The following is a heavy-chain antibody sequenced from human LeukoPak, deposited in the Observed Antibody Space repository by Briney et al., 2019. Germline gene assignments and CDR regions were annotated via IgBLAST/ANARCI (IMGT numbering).Heavy chain of an antibody. CDR2: IYPGDSDT. Sequence: GESLKISCKGSGYIFSSYWIGWVRQMPGKGLEWMGIIYPGDSDTRYSPSFQGQVTISADKSISTAYLQWSSLKASDTAMYYCARREMATIEYWFDPWGQGTLVTASS. D-gene: IGHD5-24*01. J-gene: IGHJ5*02. CDR1: GYIFSSYW. CDR3: ARREMATIEYWFDP. V-gene: IGHV5-51*01.